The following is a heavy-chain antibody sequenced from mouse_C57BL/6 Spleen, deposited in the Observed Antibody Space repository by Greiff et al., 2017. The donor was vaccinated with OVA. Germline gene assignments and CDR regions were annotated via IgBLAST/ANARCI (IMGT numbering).Heavy chain of an antibody. J-gene: IGHJ1*03. CDR2: IYPSDSET. D-gene: IGHD1-1*01. CDR3: ARRPVEGWYFDV. V-gene: IGHV1-61*01. Sequence: QVQLQQPGAELVRPGSSVKLSCKASGYTFTSYWMDWVKQRPGQGLEWIGNIYPSDSETHYNQKFKDKATLTVDKSSSTAYMQLSSLTSEDSAVYYCARRPVEGWYFDVWGTGTTVTVSS. CDR1: GYTFTSYW.